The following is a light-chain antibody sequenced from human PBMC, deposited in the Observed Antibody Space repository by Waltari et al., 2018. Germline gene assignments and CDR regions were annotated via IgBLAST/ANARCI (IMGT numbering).Light chain of an antibody. CDR1: SSDVGGYNY. CDR2: DVS. V-gene: IGLV2-14*03. J-gene: IGLJ3*02. Sequence: QSALTQPASVSGSPGQSITISCTGTSSDVGGYNYVSWYQQHPGKAPKVMIYDVSNRPSGVCNRFSGAKSGNTASLTISGLQAEDEADYYCSTYTSTNTWVFGGGTRLTVL. CDR3: STYTSTNTWV.